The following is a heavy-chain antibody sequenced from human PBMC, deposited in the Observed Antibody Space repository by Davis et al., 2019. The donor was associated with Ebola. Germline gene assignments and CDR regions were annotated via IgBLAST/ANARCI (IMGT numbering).Heavy chain of an antibody. V-gene: IGHV2-70*01. CDR1: GFSLSTRGMC. Sequence: SGPTLVNPTQTLTLTCTFSGFSLSTRGMCVSWIRQPPGKALEWLALIDWDDDKYYSTSLKTRLTISKDTSKNQVVLTMTNMDPVDTATYYCARSGSYYPWFDPWGQGTLVTVSS. CDR3: ARSGSYYPWFDP. CDR2: IDWDDDK. D-gene: IGHD1-26*01. J-gene: IGHJ5*02.